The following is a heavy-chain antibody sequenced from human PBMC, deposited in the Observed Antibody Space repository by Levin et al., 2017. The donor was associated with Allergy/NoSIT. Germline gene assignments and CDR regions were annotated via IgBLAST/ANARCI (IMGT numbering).Heavy chain of an antibody. V-gene: IGHV3-30-3*01. CDR1: GFSFSTYA. CDR2: ISYDGSSK. J-gene: IGHJ4*02. D-gene: IGHD3-10*01. CDR3: ARDGPVAFGSGSYYYYFDY. Sequence: GGSLRLSCAASGFSFSTYAMHWVRQAPGKGLEWVAVISYDGSSKYYADPVKGRFSISRDNSRSTLYLQVNSLRADDTALYYCARDGPVAFGSGSYYYYFDYWGQGSLVTVSS.